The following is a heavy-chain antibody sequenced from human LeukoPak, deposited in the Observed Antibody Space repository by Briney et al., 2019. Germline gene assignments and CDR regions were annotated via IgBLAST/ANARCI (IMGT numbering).Heavy chain of an antibody. CDR2: INNSGSP. J-gene: IGHJ4*02. CDR3: GSRRTAMFGVIKRPIAY. V-gene: IGHV4-34*01. D-gene: IGHD3-3*01. Sequence: SSETLSLTCAVYGGSFSDYYWTWIRRPPGKGLVWVGDINNSGSPNNNPSLKSRVSISVDTSKTQFFLKLTSVTAGATAVYYGGSRRTAMFGVIKRPIAYCGQGTLVTVSS. CDR1: GGSFSDYY.